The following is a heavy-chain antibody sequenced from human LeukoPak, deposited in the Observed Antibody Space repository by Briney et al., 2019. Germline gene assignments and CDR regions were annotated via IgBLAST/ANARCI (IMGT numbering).Heavy chain of an antibody. D-gene: IGHD4-17*01. J-gene: IGHJ4*02. CDR2: ISSSSSMI. Sequence: GSLRLSCAASGITFSSYSMNRVRQAPGKGLEWVSYISSSSSMIYYADSVKGRFTISRDNAKNSLYLQMKSLRDEDTAIYYCARDYGDLPARVPYFDYWGQGTLVTVSS. CDR1: GITFSSYS. CDR3: ARDYGDLPARVPYFDY. V-gene: IGHV3-48*02.